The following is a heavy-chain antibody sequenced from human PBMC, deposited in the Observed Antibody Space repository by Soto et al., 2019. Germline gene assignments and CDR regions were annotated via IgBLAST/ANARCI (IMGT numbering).Heavy chain of an antibody. V-gene: IGHV3-23*01. CDR1: GFTFSSYA. CDR2: ISGSGGST. Sequence: PGGSLRLSCAASGFTFSSYAMSWVRQAPGKGLEWVSAISGSGGSTYYADSVKGRFTISRDNSKNTLYLQMNSLRAEDTAVYYCAKDPPTGVYYYYGMDVWGQGTTVTVSS. CDR3: AKDPPTGVYYYYGMDV. D-gene: IGHD1-1*01. J-gene: IGHJ6*02.